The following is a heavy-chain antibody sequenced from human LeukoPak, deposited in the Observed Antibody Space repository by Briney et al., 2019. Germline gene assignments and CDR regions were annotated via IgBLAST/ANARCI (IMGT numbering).Heavy chain of an antibody. V-gene: IGHV3-23*01. CDR2: ISGSGGST. Sequence: PGGSLRLSCAASGFTFSSYAMSWVRQAPGKGLEWVSAISGSGGSTYYADSVKGRFTISRDNSKNTLYLQMNSLRAEGTAVYYCAKWLGGWFLSSMYYFDYWGQGTLVTVSS. CDR1: GFTFSSYA. J-gene: IGHJ4*02. D-gene: IGHD3-10*01. CDR3: AKWLGGWFLSSMYYFDY.